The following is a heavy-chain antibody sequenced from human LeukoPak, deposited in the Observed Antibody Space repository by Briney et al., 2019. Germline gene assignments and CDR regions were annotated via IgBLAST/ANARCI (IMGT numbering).Heavy chain of an antibody. CDR2: IYYSGST. CDR1: GGSISSSSYY. D-gene: IGHD3-3*01. V-gene: IGHV4-39*07. Sequence: SETLSLTCTVSGGSISSSSYYWGWIRQPPGKGLEWMGSIYYSGSTYYNPSLKSRVTISVDTSKNQFSLKLSSVTAADTAVDYCARDIYDFWSAGYFDYWGQGTLVTVSS. CDR3: ARDIYDFWSAGYFDY. J-gene: IGHJ4*02.